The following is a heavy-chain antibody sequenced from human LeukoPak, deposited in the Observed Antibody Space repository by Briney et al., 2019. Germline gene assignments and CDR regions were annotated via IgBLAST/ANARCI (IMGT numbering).Heavy chain of an antibody. V-gene: IGHV3-74*01. CDR2: ISSDGRTT. Sequence: GGSLRLSCEASGFTFSSYYMHWVRQPPGRGLVWVSRISSDGRTTNYADSVKGRFTISRDNAKNTLYLQMNSLRAEDTAVYYCARKAHDYGDYSAFDIWGQGTMVTVSS. D-gene: IGHD4-17*01. CDR3: ARKAHDYGDYSAFDI. J-gene: IGHJ3*02. CDR1: GFTFSSYY.